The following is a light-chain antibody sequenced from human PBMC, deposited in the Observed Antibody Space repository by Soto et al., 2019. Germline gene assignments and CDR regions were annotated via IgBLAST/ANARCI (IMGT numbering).Light chain of an antibody. J-gene: IGLJ1*01. V-gene: IGLV2-23*01. Sequence: QSVLTQPASVSGSPGQSITISCTGTSSDVGIYNLVSWYQQHPGKAPKLMIYEGSKRPSGVSNRFSGSKSGNTASLTISGLQAEDEADYYCCSSAGSSFFGTGTKLTVL. CDR1: SSDVGIYNL. CDR3: CSSAGSSF. CDR2: EGS.